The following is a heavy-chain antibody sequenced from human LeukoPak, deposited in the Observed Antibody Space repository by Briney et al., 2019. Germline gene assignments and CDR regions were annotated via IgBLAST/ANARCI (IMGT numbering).Heavy chain of an antibody. J-gene: IGHJ4*02. D-gene: IGHD2-2*01. Sequence: GASVRVSCKASGYTFTSYGISWVRQAPGQGLEWMGWINPNSGDTIYAQKFQGRVTMTRDTSITTAYMELSRLTSDDTAMYYCAREEGFCRTTSCSAPFDYWGQGTLVTVSS. CDR3: AREEGFCRTTSCSAPFDY. CDR2: INPNSGDT. CDR1: GYTFTSYG. V-gene: IGHV1-2*02.